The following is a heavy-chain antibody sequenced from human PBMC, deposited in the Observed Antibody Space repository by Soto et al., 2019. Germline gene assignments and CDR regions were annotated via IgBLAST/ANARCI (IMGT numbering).Heavy chain of an antibody. CDR3: ARSRGVTGHDAFDI. CDR1: GFTVSSNY. D-gene: IGHD2-21*02. J-gene: IGHJ3*02. CDR2: IYSGGST. Sequence: AGGSLRLSCAASGFTVSSNYMSWVRQAPGKGLEWVSVIYSGGSTYYADSVKGRFTISRDNSKNTLYLQMNSLRAEDTAVYYCARSRGVTGHDAFDIWGQGTMVTVSS. V-gene: IGHV3-53*01.